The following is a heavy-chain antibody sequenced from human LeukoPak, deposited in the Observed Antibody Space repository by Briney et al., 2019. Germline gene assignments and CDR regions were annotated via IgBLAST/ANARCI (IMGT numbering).Heavy chain of an antibody. CDR2: IYHSGNT. CDR1: GASISSSNW. D-gene: IGHD6-13*01. J-gene: IGHJ4*02. Sequence: SETLSLTCTVSGASISSSNWWTWVRQPPGKGLEWIGEIYHSGNTNSNPSLKSRVTISVDKSKNHFSLELSSVTAADTAVYYCARDRGIASTGDTLDYWGPGTLVTVSS. V-gene: IGHV4-4*02. CDR3: ARDRGIASTGDTLDY.